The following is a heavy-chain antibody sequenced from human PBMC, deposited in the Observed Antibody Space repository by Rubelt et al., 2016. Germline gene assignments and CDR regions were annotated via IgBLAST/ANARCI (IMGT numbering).Heavy chain of an antibody. CDR1: DGSFRCYY. V-gene: IGHV4-34*10. Sequence: QLQESCPELVKPSATLSLTCAVSDGSFRCYYWVCIRQPPGKGLVRIAEISQRGNITDHPSLAMRLTVSVDISKNQSSVKLSSVTVPDTAMYYCVRRLETWTELHGDGFDVWSRGTMVTV. J-gene: IGHJ3*01. CDR3: VRRLETWTELHGDGFDV. D-gene: IGHD3/OR15-3a*01. CDR2: ISQRGNI.